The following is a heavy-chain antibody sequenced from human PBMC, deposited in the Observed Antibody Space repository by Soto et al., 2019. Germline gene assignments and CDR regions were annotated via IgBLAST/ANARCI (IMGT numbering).Heavy chain of an antibody. CDR2: ISGSGGST. CDR1: GFTFSSYA. J-gene: IGHJ6*02. Sequence: PGGSLRLSCAASGFTFSSYAMSWVRQAPGKGPEWVSAISGSGGSTYYADSVKGRFTISRDNSKNTLYLQMNSLRAEDTAVYYCAGSGELPNYYYYYGMDVWGQGTTVTVSS. D-gene: IGHD3-10*01. V-gene: IGHV3-23*01. CDR3: AGSGELPNYYYYYGMDV.